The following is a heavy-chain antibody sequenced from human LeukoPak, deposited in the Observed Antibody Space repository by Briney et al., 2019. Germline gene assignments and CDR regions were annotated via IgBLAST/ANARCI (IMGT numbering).Heavy chain of an antibody. Sequence: PSETLSLTCTVSGGSISSYYCSWIRQPPGEGLEWIGYIYYSGSTNYNPSINSRVTISVDTSKNQFSLKLRSVTAPGPALYFCAREMAAHSSLSQRFDPWGQGTLVTVSS. CDR3: AREMAAHSSLSQRFDP. CDR2: IYYSGST. V-gene: IGHV4-59*01. J-gene: IGHJ5*02. CDR1: GGSISSYY. D-gene: IGHD6-6*01.